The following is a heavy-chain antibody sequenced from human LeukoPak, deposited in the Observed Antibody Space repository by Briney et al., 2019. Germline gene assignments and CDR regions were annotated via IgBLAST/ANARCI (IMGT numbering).Heavy chain of an antibody. V-gene: IGHV3-7*01. CDR1: RFTFSSYW. J-gene: IGHJ6*03. Sequence: GGSLRLSCAASRFTFSSYWMSWVRQAPGKGLEWVANIKQDGSEIYYVDSVKGRFTISRDNAKNSLYLQMNSLRAEDTAVYYCARDRPDDKYLLLPHYYYYYMDVWGKGTTVTVSS. CDR3: ARDRPDDKYLLLPHYYYYYMDV. CDR2: IKQDGSEI. D-gene: IGHD2-2*01.